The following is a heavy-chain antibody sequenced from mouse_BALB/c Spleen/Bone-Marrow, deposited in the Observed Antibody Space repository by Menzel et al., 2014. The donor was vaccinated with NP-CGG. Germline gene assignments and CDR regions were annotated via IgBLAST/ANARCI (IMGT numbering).Heavy chain of an antibody. J-gene: IGHJ2*01. D-gene: IGHD5-1*01. CDR3: ARGISYHFDY. V-gene: IGHV1-9*01. Sequence: VQLQQSGAELMKPGASVKISCKATGYIFSSYWIEWVKQRPGHGLEWIGEILPGISTNYNEKFKGKATFTADTSSNTAYMQLGRLASEDSAVYYCARGISYHFDYWGQGTTLTVSS. CDR2: ILPGIST. CDR1: GYIFSSYW.